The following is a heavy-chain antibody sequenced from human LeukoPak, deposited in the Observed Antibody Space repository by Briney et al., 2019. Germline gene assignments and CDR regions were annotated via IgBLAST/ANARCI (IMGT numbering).Heavy chain of an antibody. D-gene: IGHD2-2*01. J-gene: IGHJ4*02. CDR1: GGTLSNYA. V-gene: IGHV1-69*04. CDR2: IIPILGIA. CDR3: AREGGEVVVPAATLIY. Sequence: ASVKVSCKASGGTLSNYAISWVRQAPGQGLEWMGRIIPILGIANYAQKFQGRVTITADKSTSTAYMELSSLRSEDTAVYYCAREGGEVVVPAATLIYWGQGTLVTVSS.